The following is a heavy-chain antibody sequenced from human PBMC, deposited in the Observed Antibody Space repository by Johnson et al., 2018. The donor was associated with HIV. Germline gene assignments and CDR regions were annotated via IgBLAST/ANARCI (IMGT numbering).Heavy chain of an antibody. D-gene: IGHD3-16*02. CDR3: ARDRTPLVKVDAFDI. CDR2: ISYDGSNK. Sequence: VQLVESGGGVVQPGRSLRLSCAASGFTFSTYGMHWVRQAPGKGLEWVAVISYDGSNKYYADSVKGRFTISRDNSKNTLYLQMNSLRAEDTAVYYCARDRTPLVKVDAFDIWGQGTMVTVSS. J-gene: IGHJ3*02. CDR1: GFTFSTYG. V-gene: IGHV3-30*03.